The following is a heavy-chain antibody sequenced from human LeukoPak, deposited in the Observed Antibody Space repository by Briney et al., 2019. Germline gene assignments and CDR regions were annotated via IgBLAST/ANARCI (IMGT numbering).Heavy chain of an antibody. V-gene: IGHV1-46*01. J-gene: IGHJ4*02. D-gene: IGHD3-10*01. CDR1: GYTFTSYY. CDR3: ARDPYKNYYYGSGSSYYFDY. CDR2: INPSGGST. Sequence: ASVKVSCKASGYTFTSYYMHWVRQAPGQGLERMGIINPSGGSTSYAQKFQGRVTMTRDTSTSTVYMELSSLRSEDTAVYYCARDPYKNYYYGSGSSYYFDYWGQGTLVTVSS.